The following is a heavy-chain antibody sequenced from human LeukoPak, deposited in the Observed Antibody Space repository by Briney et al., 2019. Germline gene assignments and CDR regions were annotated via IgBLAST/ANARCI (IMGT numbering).Heavy chain of an antibody. CDR2: INSDGSST. Sequence: PGGSLRLSCAASGFTFSSYWMHWVRQAPGKGLVWVSRINSDGSSTSYADSVKGRFTISRDNAKNTLYLQMNSLRAEDTAVYYCARGDPNTYYYDSSGYLYWGQGTLVTVSS. J-gene: IGHJ4*02. V-gene: IGHV3-74*01. CDR1: GFTFSSYW. D-gene: IGHD3-22*01. CDR3: ARGDPNTYYYDSSGYLY.